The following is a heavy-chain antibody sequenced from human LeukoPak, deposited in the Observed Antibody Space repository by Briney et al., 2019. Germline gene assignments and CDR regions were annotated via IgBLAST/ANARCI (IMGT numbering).Heavy chain of an antibody. J-gene: IGHJ5*02. D-gene: IGHD6-6*01. CDR2: IYYSGST. V-gene: IGHV4-59*01. CDR3: ASSSPNWFDP. Sequence: SETLSLTCTVSGGSISSYYWSWIRQPPGKGLEWIGYIYYSGSTNYNPSLKSRVTISVDTSKNQFSLKLSSVTAADTAVYYCASSSPNWFDPWAREPWSPSPQ. CDR1: GGSISSYY.